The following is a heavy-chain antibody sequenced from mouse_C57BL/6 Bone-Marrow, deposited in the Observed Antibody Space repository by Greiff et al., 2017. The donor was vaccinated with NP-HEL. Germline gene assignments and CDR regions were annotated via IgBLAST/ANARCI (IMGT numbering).Heavy chain of an antibody. CDR2: IDPSDSYT. J-gene: IGHJ3*01. V-gene: IGHV1-69*01. Sequence: QVQLKQPGAELVMPGALVKLSCKASGYTFTSYWMHWVKQRPGQGLEWIGEIDPSDSYTNYNQKFKGKSTLTVDKSSSTAYMQLSSLTSEDSAVYYCARDSPAWFAYWGQGTLVTVSA. CDR1: GYTFTSYW. CDR3: ARDSPAWFAY. D-gene: IGHD6-1*01.